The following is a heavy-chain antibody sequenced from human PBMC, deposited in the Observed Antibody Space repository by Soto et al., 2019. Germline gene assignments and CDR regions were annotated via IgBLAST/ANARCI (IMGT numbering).Heavy chain of an antibody. CDR3: AKRGVVPAAIFLFDY. Sequence: LRLSCAASGFTFSSYSMSWVRQAPWKGLEWVSAISGSGGSTYYADSVKGRFTISRDNSKNTLYLQMNSLRAEDTAVYYCAKRGVVPAAIFLFDYWGQGTLVTVSS. CDR2: ISGSGGST. CDR1: GFTFSSYS. D-gene: IGHD2-2*02. V-gene: IGHV3-23*01. J-gene: IGHJ4*02.